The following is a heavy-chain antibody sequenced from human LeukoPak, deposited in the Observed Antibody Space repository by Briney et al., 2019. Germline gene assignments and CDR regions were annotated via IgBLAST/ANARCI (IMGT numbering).Heavy chain of an antibody. CDR3: ARPKLTVQLERWYDLYYFDY. Sequence: GASVKVSCKASGYTFTAYYIHWVRQAPGQGLEWMGGIIPIFGTANYAQKFQGRVTITADESTSTAYMELSSLRSEDTAVYYCARPKLTVQLERWYDLYYFDYWGQGTLVTVSS. CDR1: GYTFTAYY. J-gene: IGHJ4*02. V-gene: IGHV1-69*13. CDR2: IIPIFGTA. D-gene: IGHD1-1*01.